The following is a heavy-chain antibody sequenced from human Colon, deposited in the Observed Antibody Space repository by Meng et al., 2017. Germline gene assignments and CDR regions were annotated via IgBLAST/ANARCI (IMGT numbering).Heavy chain of an antibody. V-gene: IGHV4-4*02. CDR3: ARGPTTYFDY. D-gene: IGHD4-17*01. Sequence: QVALPESGPGMVAPSGTLSLTCAVSGRSISSSNYWCGVRQPPGKGLEWIGQIYLSGSPSYNPSLESRVTISVDKSKNQLSLRLTSVTAADTAVYYCARGPTTYFDYWGQGTLVTVSS. CDR2: IYLSGSP. J-gene: IGHJ4*02. CDR1: GRSISSSNY.